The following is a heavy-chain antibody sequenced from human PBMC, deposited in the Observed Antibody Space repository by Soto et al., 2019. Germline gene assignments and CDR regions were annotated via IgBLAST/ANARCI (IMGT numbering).Heavy chain of an antibody. CDR1: GFTVSSNY. Sequence: EVPLVESGGGLVQPGGSLRLSCAASGFTVSSNYMSWVRQAPGKGLEWVSVIYSGGSTYYADSVKGRFTISRDNSKYRLYFQMNSLGAEDTGVYYCVRNPYGMDVRGQGTTVTVSS. J-gene: IGHJ6*02. CDR3: VRNPYGMDV. CDR2: IYSGGST. V-gene: IGHV3-66*01.